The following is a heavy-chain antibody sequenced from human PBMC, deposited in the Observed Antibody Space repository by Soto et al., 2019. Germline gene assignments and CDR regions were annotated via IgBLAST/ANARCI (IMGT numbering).Heavy chain of an antibody. Sequence: SQTLSLTFSISGDSVSINIAAWNWIRHSPSRGLEWLGRTYYRSKWCTDYAVSVKSRITINPDTSKNQFSLQLNSVTPEDTAVYYCARDTDWIAFDIWGQGTLVTVSS. V-gene: IGHV6-1*01. CDR2: TYYRSKWCT. CDR3: ARDTDWIAFDI. D-gene: IGHD1-1*01. J-gene: IGHJ3*02. CDR1: GDSVSINIAA.